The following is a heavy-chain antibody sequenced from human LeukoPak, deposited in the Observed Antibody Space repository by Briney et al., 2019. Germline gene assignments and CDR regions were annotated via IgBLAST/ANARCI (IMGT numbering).Heavy chain of an antibody. CDR1: GYTFTSYD. V-gene: IGHV1-8*01. CDR2: MNPNSGNT. D-gene: IGHD3-3*01. J-gene: IGHJ2*01. CDR3: ARGGYDFWSGPIGWYFDL. Sequence: GASVKVSCKASGYTFTSYDINWVRQATGQGLEWMGWMNPNSGNTGYAQKFQGRVTMTRNTSISTAYMELSSLRSEDTAVYYCARGGYDFWSGPIGWYFDLWGRGTLVTVSS.